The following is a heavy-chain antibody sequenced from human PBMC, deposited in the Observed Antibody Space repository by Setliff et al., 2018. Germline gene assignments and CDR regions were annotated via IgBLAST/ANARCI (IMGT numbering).Heavy chain of an antibody. CDR1: GGTFSSYA. D-gene: IGHD5-18*01. V-gene: IGHV1-69*10. J-gene: IGHJ4*02. CDR2: IIPILGIA. CDR3: ASNSYGHPPDY. Sequence: RASVKVSCKASGGTFSSYAISWVRQAPGQGLEWMGGIIPILGIANYAQKFQGRVTITADESTSTAYMELSSLRSEDTAVYYCASNSYGHPPDYWGQGTLVTVSS.